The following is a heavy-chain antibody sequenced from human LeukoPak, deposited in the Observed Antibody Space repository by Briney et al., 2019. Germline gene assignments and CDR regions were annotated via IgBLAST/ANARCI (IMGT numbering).Heavy chain of an antibody. J-gene: IGHJ5*02. CDR3: ARDYYDSSGYSWFDP. V-gene: IGHV1-2*02. CDR2: INPNSGGT. Sequence: GASVKVSCKASGYTFTGHYMHWVRQAPGQGLEWMGWINPNSGGTNYAQKFQGRVTMTRDTSISTAYMEQSRLRSDDTAVYYCARDYYDSSGYSWFDPWGQGTLVTVSS. D-gene: IGHD3-22*01. CDR1: GYTFTGHY.